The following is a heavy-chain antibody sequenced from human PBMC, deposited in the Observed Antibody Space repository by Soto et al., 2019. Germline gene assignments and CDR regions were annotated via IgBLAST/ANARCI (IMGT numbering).Heavy chain of an antibody. V-gene: IGHV3-30*18. Sequence: AGGSLRIGCAASTYTFSTFSRYGMHWVRQAPGKGLEWVAVISYDGGNKYYADSVKGRFAISRDNSKNTLYLQMNSLRAEDTAVYYCAKVRYSGYDFYYYYGIDVWGQGTTVTVSS. D-gene: IGHD5-12*01. CDR2: ISYDGGNK. J-gene: IGHJ6*02. CDR3: AKVRYSGYDFYYYYGIDV. CDR1: TYTFSTFSRYG.